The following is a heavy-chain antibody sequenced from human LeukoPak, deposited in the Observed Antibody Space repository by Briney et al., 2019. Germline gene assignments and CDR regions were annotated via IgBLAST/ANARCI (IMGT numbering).Heavy chain of an antibody. D-gene: IGHD3-3*01. CDR2: IYYSGST. J-gene: IGHJ3*02. CDR3: ARERGYYRAFDI. Sequence: SETLCLTCTVSGGSISSYYWSWIRQPPGKGLEWIGYIYYSGSTNYNPSLKSRVTISVDTSKNQFSLKLSSVTAADTAVYYCARERGYYRAFDIWGQGTMVTVSS. CDR1: GGSISSYY. V-gene: IGHV4-59*01.